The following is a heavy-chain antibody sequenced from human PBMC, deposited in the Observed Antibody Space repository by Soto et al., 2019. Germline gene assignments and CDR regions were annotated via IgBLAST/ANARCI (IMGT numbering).Heavy chain of an antibody. CDR2: IWYDGSNK. Sequence: PGGSLRLSCAASGFTFSSYGMHWVRQAPGKGLEWVAVIWYDGSNKYYADSVKGRFTISRDNSKNTLYLQMNSLRAEDTAVYYCARVSLGYCSGGSCYSHYYYGMDVWGQGTTVTVSS. CDR3: ARVSLGYCSGGSCYSHYYYGMDV. D-gene: IGHD2-15*01. V-gene: IGHV3-33*01. CDR1: GFTFSSYG. J-gene: IGHJ6*02.